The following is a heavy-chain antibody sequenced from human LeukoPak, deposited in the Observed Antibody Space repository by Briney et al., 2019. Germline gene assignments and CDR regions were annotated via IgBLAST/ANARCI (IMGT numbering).Heavy chain of an antibody. Sequence: SETLSLTCTISGYSISSGYYWSWIRQPPGKGLEWIGEINHSGSTNYNPSLKSRVTISVDTSKNQFSLKLSSVTAADTAVYYCARLFGWFGELRGMDVWGQGTTVTVSS. D-gene: IGHD3-10*01. V-gene: IGHV4-38-2*02. CDR1: GYSISSGYY. CDR3: ARLFGWFGELRGMDV. CDR2: INHSGST. J-gene: IGHJ6*02.